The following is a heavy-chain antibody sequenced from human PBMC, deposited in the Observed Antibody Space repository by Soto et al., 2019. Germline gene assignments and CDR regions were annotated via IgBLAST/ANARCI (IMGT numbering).Heavy chain of an antibody. CDR3: ARSHLYCTNGVCYTGYFDY. CDR2: INHSGST. Sequence: SETLSLTCAVYGGSFSGYYWRWIRQPPGEGLEWIGEINHSGSTNYNPSLKSRVTISVDTPKNQFSLKLSSVTAADTAVYYCARSHLYCTNGVCYTGYFDYWGQGILVTVSS. V-gene: IGHV4-34*01. CDR1: GGSFSGYY. J-gene: IGHJ4*02. D-gene: IGHD2-8*01.